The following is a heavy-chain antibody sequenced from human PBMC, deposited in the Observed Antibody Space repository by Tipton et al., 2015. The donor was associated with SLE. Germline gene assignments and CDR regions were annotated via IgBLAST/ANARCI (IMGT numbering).Heavy chain of an antibody. V-gene: IGHV3-23*01. Sequence: GSLRLSCAASGFTFSSYAMSWVRQAPGKGLEWVSTISGSGGTTYYADSVKGRFTISRDNSKNTLYLQMNSLRAEDTAVYYCAKDNIVGAKTFGYAFDIWGQGTMVTVSS. CDR2: ISGSGGTT. CDR3: AKDNIVGAKTFGYAFDI. CDR1: GFTFSSYA. J-gene: IGHJ3*02. D-gene: IGHD1-26*01.